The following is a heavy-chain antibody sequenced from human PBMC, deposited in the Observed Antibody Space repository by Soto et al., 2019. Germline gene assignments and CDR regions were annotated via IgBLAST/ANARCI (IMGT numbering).Heavy chain of an antibody. D-gene: IGHD2-2*01. CDR2: ISGSGGST. V-gene: IGHV3-23*01. J-gene: IGHJ2*01. CDR1: GFTFSSYA. Sequence: EVQLLESGGGLVQPGGSLRLSCAASGFTFSSYAMSWVRQAPGKGLEWVSAISGSGGSTYYADSVKGRFTISRDNSKKTLYMQMNSLRAEDTAVYYCAKAFIVVVPADLGWYFDLWGRGTPVTVSS. CDR3: AKAFIVVVPADLGWYFDL.